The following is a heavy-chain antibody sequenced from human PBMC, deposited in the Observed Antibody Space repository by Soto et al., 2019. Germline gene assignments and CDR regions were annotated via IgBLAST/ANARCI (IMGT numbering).Heavy chain of an antibody. V-gene: IGHV5-51*01. D-gene: IGHD1-7*01. CDR3: ARLTGNTGAFDI. CDR2: IWPSDSDT. Sequence: PGESLKISCGGSGYTFINYWIALMRQMPGKGLEWMAIIWPSDSDTRYGPSFQGQVTISVDKSITTAYLQWSSLKASDTAMYYCARLTGNTGAFDIWGQGTMVTVS. J-gene: IGHJ3*02. CDR1: GYTFINYW.